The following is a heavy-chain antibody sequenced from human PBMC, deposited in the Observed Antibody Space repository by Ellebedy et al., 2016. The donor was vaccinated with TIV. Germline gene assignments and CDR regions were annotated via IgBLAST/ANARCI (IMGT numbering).Heavy chain of an antibody. CDR1: GGSISSYY. J-gene: IGHJ2*01. V-gene: IGHV4-4*07. Sequence: MPSETLSLTCTVSGGSISSYYWSWIRQPAGKGLEWIGRIYTSGSTNYNPSLKSRVTISVDTSKNQFSLKLSSVPAADTAVYYCARVGAVAGHLYWYFDLWGRGTLVTVSS. CDR2: IYTSGST. D-gene: IGHD6-19*01. CDR3: ARVGAVAGHLYWYFDL.